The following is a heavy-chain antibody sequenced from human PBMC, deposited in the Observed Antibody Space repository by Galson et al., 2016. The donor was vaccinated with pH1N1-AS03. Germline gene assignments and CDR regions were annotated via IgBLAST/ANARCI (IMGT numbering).Heavy chain of an antibody. CDR3: ARIRGYSYYFDY. CDR1: GFSLSTIGMR. CDR2: IDWDDDK. Sequence: PALVKPTQTLTLTCTFSGFSLSTIGMRVNWVRQPPGKALEWLARIDWDDDKAYSTSLKTRLTISQDTSKNQVVLTMTNMDPVDTATYYCARIRGYSYYFDYWGQGTLVTVSS. J-gene: IGHJ4*02. V-gene: IGHV2-70*04. D-gene: IGHD5-18*01.